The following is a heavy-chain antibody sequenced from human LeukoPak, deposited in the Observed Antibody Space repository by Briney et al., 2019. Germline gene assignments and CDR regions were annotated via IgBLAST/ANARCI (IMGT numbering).Heavy chain of an antibody. V-gene: IGHV3-48*01. D-gene: IGHD3-10*02. CDR2: ISISSIAI. J-gene: IGHJ4*02. CDR3: ARAVGYSQCSYYFDY. Sequence: GGTLRLSSAPSRFTFTGYSMNSVREAPGTGVGWGSYISISSIAIYSADSVTGRFTISRDNAKNSLYLQMSSPRAEDTAVYYCARAVGYSQCSYYFDYWGQGTLVTVSS. CDR1: RFTFTGYS.